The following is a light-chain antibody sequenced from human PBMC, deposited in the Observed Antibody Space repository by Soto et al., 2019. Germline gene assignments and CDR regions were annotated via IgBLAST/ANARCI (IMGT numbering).Light chain of an antibody. J-gene: IGLJ1*01. CDR2: EVS. CDR3: SSYTSSSRYV. Sequence: QSALTQPASVSGPPGQSITISCTGTSSDVGGYNYVSWYQQHPGKAPKLMIYEVSNRPSGVSNRFSGSKSGNTASLTISGLQAEDEADYYCSSYTSSSRYVFGTGTKVT. CDR1: SSDVGGYNY. V-gene: IGLV2-14*01.